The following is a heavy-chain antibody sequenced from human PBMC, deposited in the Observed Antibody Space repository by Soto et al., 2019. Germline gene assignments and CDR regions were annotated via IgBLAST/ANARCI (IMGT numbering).Heavy chain of an antibody. CDR3: AKDLTSMVRVDLPSP. D-gene: IGHD3-10*01. J-gene: IGHJ5*02. CDR2: ISGSGVIK. V-gene: IGHV3-23*01. Sequence: EVQLLQSGGGWVQPGGSLRLSCAASGFTFSNYAMAWVRQAPGKGLEWVSSISGSGVIKYYADSVQGRFTISRDNSNNTLSVQMNSLRVEDTAIYYCAKDLTSMVRVDLPSPWGQGILVTVSS. CDR1: GFTFSNYA.